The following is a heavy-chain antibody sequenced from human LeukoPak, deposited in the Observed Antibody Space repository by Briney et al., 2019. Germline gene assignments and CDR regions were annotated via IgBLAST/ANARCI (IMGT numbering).Heavy chain of an antibody. CDR2: IYYSGDT. Sequence: SETLSLTCTVSGGSISSDYWSWIRQPPGKGLEWIGYIYYSGDTNYNPSLKSRVTISVDTSKNQFSLKLSSVTAAHTAVYYCARSGYSYGLVDYWGQGTPVTVSS. V-gene: IGHV4-59*01. J-gene: IGHJ4*02. CDR3: ARSGYSYGLVDY. CDR1: GGSISSDY. D-gene: IGHD5-18*01.